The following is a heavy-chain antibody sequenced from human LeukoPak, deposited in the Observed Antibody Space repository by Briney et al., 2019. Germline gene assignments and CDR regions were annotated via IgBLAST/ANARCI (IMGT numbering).Heavy chain of an antibody. Sequence: PGGSLRLSCAASGFTFSSYAMHWVRQAPGRGLEWVSSITSSSSYIYYGDSLKGRFTISRDNAKNSLYLQMNSLRAEDTAVYYCAREMSSGWFFDYWGQGTLVTVSS. CDR1: GFTFSSYA. CDR2: ITSSSSYI. CDR3: AREMSSGWFFDY. V-gene: IGHV3-21*01. J-gene: IGHJ4*02. D-gene: IGHD6-19*01.